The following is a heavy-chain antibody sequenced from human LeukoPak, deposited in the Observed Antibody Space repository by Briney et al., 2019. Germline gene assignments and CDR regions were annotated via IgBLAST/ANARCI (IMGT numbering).Heavy chain of an antibody. CDR3: ASEPYYYDSSGYYNDY. CDR2: INPNSCGT. V-gene: IGHV1-2*02. J-gene: IGHJ4*02. CDR1: GYTFTGYY. Sequence: ASVKVSCKASGYTFTGYYMHWVRQAPGQGLEWMGWINPNSCGTNYAQKFQGRVTMTRDTSISTAYMELSRLRSDDTAVYYCASEPYYYDSSGYYNDYWGQGTLVTVSS. D-gene: IGHD3-22*01.